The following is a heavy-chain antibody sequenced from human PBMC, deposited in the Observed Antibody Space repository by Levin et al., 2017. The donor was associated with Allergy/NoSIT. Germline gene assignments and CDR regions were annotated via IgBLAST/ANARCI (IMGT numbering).Heavy chain of an antibody. CDR1: GFTFSSYG. CDR3: AKGRRTPSRGQQLAKALLEFDY. Sequence: PGGSLRLSCAASGFTFSSYGMHWVRQAPGKGLEWVAVISYDGSNKYYADSVKGRFTISRDNSKNTLYLQMNSLRAEDTAVYYCAKGRRTPSRGQQLAKALLEFDYWGQGTLVTVSS. CDR2: ISYDGSNK. J-gene: IGHJ4*02. V-gene: IGHV3-30*18. D-gene: IGHD6-13*01.